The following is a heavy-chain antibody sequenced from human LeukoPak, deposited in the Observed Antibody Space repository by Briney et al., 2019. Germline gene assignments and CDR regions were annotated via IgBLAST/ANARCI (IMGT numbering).Heavy chain of an antibody. Sequence: GRSLRLSCAASGFTFSSYGMHWVRQAPGKGLEWVAVISYDGSNKYYADSVKGRFTISRDNSKNTLYLQMNSLRAEDTAVYYCARGHRDSGSYTRGYFDSWGQGTLVTVSS. D-gene: IGHD1-26*01. V-gene: IGHV3-30*03. CDR3: ARGHRDSGSYTRGYFDS. J-gene: IGHJ4*02. CDR1: GFTFSSYG. CDR2: ISYDGSNK.